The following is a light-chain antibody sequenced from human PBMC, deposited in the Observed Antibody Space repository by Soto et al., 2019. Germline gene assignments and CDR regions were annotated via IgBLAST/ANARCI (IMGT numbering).Light chain of an antibody. V-gene: IGKV3-20*01. CDR1: QSVSSSY. CDR3: QQYGSSPT. Sequence: EIVLTQSPGTLSLSPGERATLSCRSSQSVSSSYLAWYQHKPGQAPRLLIYDVSSRATGIPDRFSGSGSGTDFTLTISRLEPEDFAVYYCQQYGSSPTFGPGTKVAIK. J-gene: IGKJ1*01. CDR2: DVS.